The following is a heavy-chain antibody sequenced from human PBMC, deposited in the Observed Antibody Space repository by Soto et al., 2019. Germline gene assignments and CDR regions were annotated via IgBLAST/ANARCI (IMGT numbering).Heavy chain of an antibody. Sequence: TVSGGSISSSTYYWGWIRQPPGKGLEWIGSIFYSGSAYYNPSLESRVTISVDTSKNQFSLKLTSVTAADTAVYYCARDLTTLTTIPAAFDPWGQGTLVTVSS. CDR2: IFYSGSA. D-gene: IGHD4-4*01. J-gene: IGHJ5*02. CDR3: ARDLTTLTTIPAAFDP. CDR1: GGSISSSTYY. V-gene: IGHV4-39*01.